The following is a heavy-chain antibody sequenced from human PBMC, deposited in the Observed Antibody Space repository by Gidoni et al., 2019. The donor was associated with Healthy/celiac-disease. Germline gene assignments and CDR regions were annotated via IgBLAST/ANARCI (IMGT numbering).Heavy chain of an antibody. CDR1: GFTFDDYA. Sequence: EVQLVESGGGLVQPGRSLSLSCAASGFTFDDYAMNWVRQAPGKGLEWVSGISWNSGSIGYADSVKGRFTISRDNAKNSLYLKMNSLRAEDTALYYCAKDNLPDILTGGGGYVDYWGQGTLVTVSS. CDR2: ISWNSGSI. V-gene: IGHV3-9*01. D-gene: IGHD3-9*01. J-gene: IGHJ4*02. CDR3: AKDNLPDILTGGGGYVDY.